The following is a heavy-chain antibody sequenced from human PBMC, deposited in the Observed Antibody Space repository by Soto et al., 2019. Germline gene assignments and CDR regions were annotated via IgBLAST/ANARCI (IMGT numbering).Heavy chain of an antibody. J-gene: IGHJ6*04. D-gene: IGHD3-22*01. Sequence: GGSLRLSCAASGFTFSSYGMHWVRQAPGKGLERVAVIWYDGSNTYYADSVKGRFTISRDNSKNTLYVQMNSLRGEDTAVYYCARDDYYGSSGYYYYGMDVWGKGTTVTVSS. CDR2: IWYDGSNT. CDR1: GFTFSSYG. CDR3: ARDDYYGSSGYYYYGMDV. V-gene: IGHV3-33*01.